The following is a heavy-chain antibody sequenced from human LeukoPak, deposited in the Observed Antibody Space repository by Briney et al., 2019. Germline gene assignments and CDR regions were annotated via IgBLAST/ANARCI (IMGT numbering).Heavy chain of an antibody. J-gene: IGHJ4*02. D-gene: IGHD3-10*01. CDR3: ARDGVVRGVIIY. Sequence: GASVKVSCKASGYTFTNYYMHWVRQAPGQGLEWVGVINPDGGSTTYAQKFQGRVTMTWDTSTSTVYMDLSSLRSEDTAVYYCARDGVVRGVIIYWGQGTLVTVSS. V-gene: IGHV1-46*01. CDR1: GYTFTNYY. CDR2: INPDGGST.